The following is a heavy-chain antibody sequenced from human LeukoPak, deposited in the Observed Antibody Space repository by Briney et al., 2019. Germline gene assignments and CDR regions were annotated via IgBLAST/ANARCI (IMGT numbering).Heavy chain of an antibody. D-gene: IGHD3-10*01. V-gene: IGHV3-23*01. CDR3: AKEKYYGSD. J-gene: IGHJ4*02. Sequence: PGGSLRLSCAASGFTFSSYAMSWLRQAPGKGLEWVSSISAGGGSTNYADSVKGRFTISRENPKNTLYLQMNSLRAEDTAVYYCAKEKYYGSDWGQGTLVTVSS. CDR1: GFTFSSYA. CDR2: ISAGGGST.